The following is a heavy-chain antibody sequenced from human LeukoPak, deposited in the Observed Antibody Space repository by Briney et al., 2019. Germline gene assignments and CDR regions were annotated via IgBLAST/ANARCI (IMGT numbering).Heavy chain of an antibody. CDR3: TREGRNFFDP. Sequence: SQTLSLACAISGDSVSTDSGARNWIRQSPSRGLEWLGRTYYRSKWYYDYAVSVKSRITINPDTSKNQVSLHLNSVTPEDTAVYYCTREGRNFFDPWGQGTLVTVSS. CDR1: GDSVSTDSGA. CDR2: TYYRSKWYY. J-gene: IGHJ5*02. V-gene: IGHV6-1*01.